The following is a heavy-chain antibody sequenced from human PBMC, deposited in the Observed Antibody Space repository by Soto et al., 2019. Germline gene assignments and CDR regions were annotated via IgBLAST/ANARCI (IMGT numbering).Heavy chain of an antibody. CDR2: ISSSSSYI. V-gene: IGHV3-21*01. CDR3: ARHFFFQAEDGIRDTVPVSAFLLNRSSDL. D-gene: IGHD3-3*02. J-gene: IGHJ2*01. Sequence: KGLEWVSSISSSSSYIYYADSVKGRFTTSRDNANNSLYLQMNSLRAEDTAVYYCARHFFFQAEDGIRDTVPVSAFLLNRSSDL.